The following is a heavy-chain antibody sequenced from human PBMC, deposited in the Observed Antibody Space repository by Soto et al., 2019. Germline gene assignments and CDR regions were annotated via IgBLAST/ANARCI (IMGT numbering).Heavy chain of an antibody. D-gene: IGHD5-18*01. CDR2: IYYSGST. V-gene: IGHV4-31*03. J-gene: IGHJ6*02. CDR1: GGSISRGGYY. CDR3: ARVKGYSYGHHTGRSTGMDV. Sequence: TSETLSLTCTVSGGSISRGGYYWSWIRQQPGKGLEWIGYIYYSGSTYYNPSLKSRVTISVDTSKNQFSLKLSSVTAADTAVYYCARVKGYSYGHHTGRSTGMDVWGQGTTVTVSS.